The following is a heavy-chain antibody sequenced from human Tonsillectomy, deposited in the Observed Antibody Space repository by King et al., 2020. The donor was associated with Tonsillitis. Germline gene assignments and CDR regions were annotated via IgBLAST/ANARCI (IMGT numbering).Heavy chain of an antibody. CDR1: GDSVSSGDYY. CDR2: IYYSGTT. J-gene: IGHJ6*02. D-gene: IGHD2-2*01. V-gene: IGHV4-30-4*01. CDR3: ASIALVRVVASGGMDV. Sequence: VQLQESGPGLVKPSQTLSLTCTVSGDSVSSGDYYWNWIRQPPGKGLEWIAYIYYSGTTYYNPSLKSRLSISIDTSNNQFSLKLNSVTAADTAVDYCASIALVRVVASGGMDVWGQGTTVTVSS.